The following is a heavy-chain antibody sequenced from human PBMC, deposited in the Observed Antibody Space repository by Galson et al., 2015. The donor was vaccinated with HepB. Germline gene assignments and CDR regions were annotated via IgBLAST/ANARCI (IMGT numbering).Heavy chain of an antibody. Sequence: SVKVSCKASNYTFISYGISWVRQAPGQGLEWMGWISPYNGDTNYAQKLQGRVTMTTDTSTSTAYMELRSLKSDDTAVYYCARVVAAIGATNWFDPWGQGAPVTVSS. CDR1: NYTFISYG. CDR3: ARVVAAIGATNWFDP. V-gene: IGHV1-18*01. D-gene: IGHD2-21*02. J-gene: IGHJ5*02. CDR2: ISPYNGDT.